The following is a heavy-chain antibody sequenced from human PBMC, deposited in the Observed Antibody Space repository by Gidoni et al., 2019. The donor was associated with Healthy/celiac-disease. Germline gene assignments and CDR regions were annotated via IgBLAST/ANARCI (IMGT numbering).Heavy chain of an antibody. Sequence: QVQLQESGPGLVTPSETLSLTRTVPGGFISSYSWSWLRQPPGKGLEWIGYIYYSGSTNYNPALKSRVTISVDTSKNQFSLKLSSVTAADTAVYYCARDPGRVGYYGMDVWGQGTTVTVSS. J-gene: IGHJ6*02. CDR2: IYYSGST. V-gene: IGHV4-59*01. D-gene: IGHD1-26*01. CDR3: ARDPGRVGYYGMDV. CDR1: GGFISSYS.